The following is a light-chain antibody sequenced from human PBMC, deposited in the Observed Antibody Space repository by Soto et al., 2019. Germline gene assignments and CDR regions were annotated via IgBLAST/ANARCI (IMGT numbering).Light chain of an antibody. CDR3: HQRNK. Sequence: IVMTQSPATLSVSPLERATLSCRASQSVSSYLAWYQQKPGQPPRLLIYDTSNRAAGVPARFSGSRSGTDFTLTISSLEPEGFAVYFCHQRNKFGQGTRLEI. V-gene: IGKV3-11*01. CDR2: DTS. J-gene: IGKJ5*01. CDR1: QSVSSY.